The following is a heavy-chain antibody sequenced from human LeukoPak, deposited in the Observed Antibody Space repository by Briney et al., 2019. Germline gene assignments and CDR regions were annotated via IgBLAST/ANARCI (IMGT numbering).Heavy chain of an antibody. J-gene: IGHJ4*02. V-gene: IGHV3-48*04. CDR2: IGTSSSRI. CDR3: ATYSTGRYKGLEY. D-gene: IGHD6-19*01. CDR1: GFAFSSYS. Sequence: GGSLRLSCAASGFAFSSYSLNWVRQAPGKGLEWVSYIGTSSSRIYYADSVKGRFTISRDNAENSLYLQMNSLRAEDTAVYYCATYSTGRYKGLEYWGQGTLVTVSS.